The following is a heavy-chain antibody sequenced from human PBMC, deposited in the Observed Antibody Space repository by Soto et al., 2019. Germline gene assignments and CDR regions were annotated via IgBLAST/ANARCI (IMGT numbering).Heavy chain of an antibody. J-gene: IGHJ6*02. V-gene: IGHV3-30-3*01. Sequence: GGSLRLSCAASGFTFSSYAMHWVRQAPGKGLEWVAVISYDGSNKYYADSVKGRFTISRDNSKNTLYLQMNSLRAEDTAVYYCARGFGGYYGSGSYYPGRSGMDVWGQGTTVTVSS. CDR3: ARGFGGYYGSGSYYPGRSGMDV. CDR1: GFTFSSYA. CDR2: ISYDGSNK. D-gene: IGHD3-10*01.